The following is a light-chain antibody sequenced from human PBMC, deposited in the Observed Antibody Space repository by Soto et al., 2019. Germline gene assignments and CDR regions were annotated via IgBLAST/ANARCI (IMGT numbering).Light chain of an antibody. CDR3: QQSYSTPRLT. V-gene: IGKV1-39*01. Sequence: DIQMTQSPSSLSASVGDRVTIACRASQSINSFLNWYQQKPGTAPRLLIYAASSLQSGVPSRFSGSGSGTDFTLTISNLQPEDFATYYCQQSYSTPRLTFGGGTKVEIK. J-gene: IGKJ4*01. CDR1: QSINSF. CDR2: AAS.